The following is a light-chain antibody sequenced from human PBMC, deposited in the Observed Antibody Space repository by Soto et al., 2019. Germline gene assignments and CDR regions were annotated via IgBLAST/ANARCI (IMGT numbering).Light chain of an antibody. V-gene: IGKV3-20*01. CDR2: GAS. Sequence: EIVMTQSPATLSVSPGERATLSCRASQSVAGDLAWYQRKPGQAPRPLIYGASSRATGIPHRFSGSGSGTDFTLTISRLEPEDFGVYYCQQFGSSIPHTFGQGTKLEIK. J-gene: IGKJ2*01. CDR1: QSVAGD. CDR3: QQFGSSIPHT.